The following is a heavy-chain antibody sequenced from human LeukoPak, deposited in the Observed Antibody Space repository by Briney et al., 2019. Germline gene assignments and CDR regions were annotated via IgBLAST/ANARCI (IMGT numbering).Heavy chain of an antibody. CDR2: INHSGNT. D-gene: IGHD3-9*01. V-gene: IGHV4-34*01. CDR1: GGSFSGYY. Sequence: SSETLSLTCAVYGGSFSGYYWSWIRQPPGKGLEWIGEINHSGNTNYNPSLKSRVTISVDTSKNQFSLKLSSVTAADTAVYYCARRGAELRYFDWSSRYYFDYWGQGTLVTVSS. J-gene: IGHJ4*02. CDR3: ARRGAELRYFDWSSRYYFDY.